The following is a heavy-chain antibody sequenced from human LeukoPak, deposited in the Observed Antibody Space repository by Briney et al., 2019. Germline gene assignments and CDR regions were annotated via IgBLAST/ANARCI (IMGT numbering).Heavy chain of an antibody. CDR2: IKSDGGT. Sequence: RGSLRPSCAASGFTFSTYWMHWVRQAPAKRLVWGSRIKSDGGTNYADSVKGRFTISRDNAKKTVSLQMNSLRPEDTGVYYCARAPSEIGGYYPEYFRHWGRGSLVTVSS. CDR3: ARAPSEIGGYYPEYFRH. CDR1: GFTFSTYW. D-gene: IGHD3-22*01. J-gene: IGHJ1*01. V-gene: IGHV3-74*01.